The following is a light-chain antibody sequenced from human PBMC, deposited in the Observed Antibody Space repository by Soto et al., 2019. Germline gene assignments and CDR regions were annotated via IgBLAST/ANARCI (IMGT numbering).Light chain of an antibody. CDR3: QQYNSYST. Sequence: DIQMTQSPSSLSASVGDRVTITCRASRSISSYLHWYQQKPGKAPKLLIYAASNLQSGVPSRFSANGSGTHFTITISSLQPDNFATYYCQQYNSYSTFGQGTKVDIK. V-gene: IGKV1-39*01. CDR2: AAS. J-gene: IGKJ1*01. CDR1: RSISSY.